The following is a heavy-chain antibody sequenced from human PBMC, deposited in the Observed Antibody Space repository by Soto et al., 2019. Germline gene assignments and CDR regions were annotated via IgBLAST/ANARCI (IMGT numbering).Heavy chain of an antibody. D-gene: IGHD2-15*01. Sequence: SETLSLTCTVYGGSFSGYYWSWIRQPPGKGLEWIGEINHSGSTNSNPSLKSRVTISVDTSKNQFSLKLTSVTAADTAVYYRARGRGYCTGGSCYSWAFDIWGQGTMVTVSS. CDR2: INHSGST. V-gene: IGHV4-34*01. CDR3: ARGRGYCTGGSCYSWAFDI. J-gene: IGHJ3*02. CDR1: GGSFSGYY.